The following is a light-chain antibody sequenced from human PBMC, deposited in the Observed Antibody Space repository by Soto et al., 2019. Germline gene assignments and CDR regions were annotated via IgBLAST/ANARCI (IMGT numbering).Light chain of an antibody. CDR1: SSDVGSYNL. CDR2: EVS. Sequence: QSVLTQPASVSGSPGQSITISCTGTSSDVGSYNLVSWYQQHPGKAPKLMIYEVSKRPSGVSNRFSGSKSGNTASLTISGLQPEDEADYYCCSYAGSSTVVVFGGGTKVTVL. V-gene: IGLV2-23*02. CDR3: CSYAGSSTVVV. J-gene: IGLJ2*01.